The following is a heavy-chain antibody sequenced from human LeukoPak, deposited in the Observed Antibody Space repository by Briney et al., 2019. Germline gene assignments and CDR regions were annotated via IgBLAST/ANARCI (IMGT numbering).Heavy chain of an antibody. CDR1: GYTFTTYA. V-gene: IGHV1-3*03. Sequence: ASVKVSCKASGYTFTTYAMHWVRQAPGQRLEWMGRINTGNGNTKYSQEFQGRVTITADKSTSTAYMELSSLRSEDTAVYYCAREKYYYYDSSGYFDYWGQGTLVTVSS. CDR2: INTGNGNT. J-gene: IGHJ4*02. D-gene: IGHD3-22*01. CDR3: AREKYYYYDSSGYFDY.